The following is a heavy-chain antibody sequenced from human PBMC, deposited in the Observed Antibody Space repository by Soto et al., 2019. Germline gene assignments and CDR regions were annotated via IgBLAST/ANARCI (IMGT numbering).Heavy chain of an antibody. CDR3: AKGSPGYSSSWYEGAFDY. CDR1: GFTFDDYA. CDR2: ISWNSGSI. D-gene: IGHD6-13*01. J-gene: IGHJ4*02. V-gene: IGHV3-9*01. Sequence: GGSLRLSCAASGFTFDDYAMHWVRQAPGKGLEWVSGISWNSGSIGYADSVKGRFTISRDNAKNSLYLQMNSLRAEDTALYYCAKGSPGYSSSWYEGAFDYWGQGTLVTVSS.